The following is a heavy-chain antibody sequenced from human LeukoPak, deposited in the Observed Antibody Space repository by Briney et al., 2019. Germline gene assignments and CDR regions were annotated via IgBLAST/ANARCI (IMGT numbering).Heavy chain of an antibody. CDR2: ISYDGSNK. Sequence: VQPGRSLRLSCAASGFTFSSYAMHWVRQAPGKGLEWVAVISYDGSNKYYADPVKGRFTISRDNSKNTLYLQMNSLRAEDTAVYYCARDALITMIVVGPIDYWGQGTLVTVSS. J-gene: IGHJ4*02. V-gene: IGHV3-30-3*01. CDR1: GFTFSSYA. CDR3: ARDALITMIVVGPIDY. D-gene: IGHD3-22*01.